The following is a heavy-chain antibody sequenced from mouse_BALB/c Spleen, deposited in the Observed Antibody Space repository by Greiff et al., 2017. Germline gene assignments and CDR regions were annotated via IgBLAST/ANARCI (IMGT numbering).Heavy chain of an antibody. CDR2: ISSGGSYT. CDR1: GFTFSSYA. Sequence: EVKLVESGGGLVKPGGSLKLSCAASGFTFSSYAMSWVRQTPGKRLEWVATISSGGSYTYYPDSVKGRFTISRDNAKNTLYLQMSSLRFEDTAMDDCARQYKDYAMDYWGQGTSVTVSS. CDR3: ARQYKDYAMDY. J-gene: IGHJ4*01. V-gene: IGHV5-9-3*01.